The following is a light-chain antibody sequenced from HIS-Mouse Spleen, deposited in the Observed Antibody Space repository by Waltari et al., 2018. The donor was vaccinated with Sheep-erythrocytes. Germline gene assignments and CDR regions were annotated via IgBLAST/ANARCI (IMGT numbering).Light chain of an antibody. V-gene: IGLV3-25*03. Sequence: SYELTQPTSVSVSPGQTARITCSGEALPKQYAYWYQQKPGQAPVLVIYKDSERPSGIPERFSGSSSGTTVTLTISGVQAEDEADYYCQSADSSGTYRVFGGGTKLTVL. J-gene: IGLJ2*01. CDR2: KDS. CDR3: QSADSSGTYRV. CDR1: ALPKQY.